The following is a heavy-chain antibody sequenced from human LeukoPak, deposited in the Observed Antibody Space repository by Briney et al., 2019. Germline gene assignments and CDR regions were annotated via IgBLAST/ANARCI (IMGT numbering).Heavy chain of an antibody. Sequence: SQTLSLTCSVSGASISGGSYYWNWIRQPAGKGLEWIGRIYTSGSTSYSPSLESRVAISVDTSRNQFSLKLSSVAAADTAVYYCARGEYYYDSSGSDTTFDYWGQGTLVTVSS. CDR3: ARGEYYYDSSGSDTTFDY. J-gene: IGHJ4*02. D-gene: IGHD3-22*01. CDR2: IYTSGST. V-gene: IGHV4-61*02. CDR1: GASISGGSYY.